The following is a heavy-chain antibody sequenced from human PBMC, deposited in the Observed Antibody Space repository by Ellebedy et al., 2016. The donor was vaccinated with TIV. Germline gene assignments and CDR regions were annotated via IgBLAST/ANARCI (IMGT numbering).Heavy chain of an antibody. D-gene: IGHD3-10*01. CDR2: IYSIGST. Sequence: SETLSLXCTVSGASVNSGFNYWSWVRQPPGGGLEWIGYIYSIGSTKYNPSLTSRVTISVDTSQNQFSLNLQLVTTADTAVYYCARGRPTASREYDYWGQGTLVTVSS. CDR1: GASVNSGFNY. J-gene: IGHJ4*02. CDR3: ARGRPTASREYDY. V-gene: IGHV4-61*01.